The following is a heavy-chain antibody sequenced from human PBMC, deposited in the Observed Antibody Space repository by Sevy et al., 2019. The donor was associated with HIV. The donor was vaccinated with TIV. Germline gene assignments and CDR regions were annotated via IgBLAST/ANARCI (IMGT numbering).Heavy chain of an antibody. CDR1: GYTFSDNY. Sequence: ASVKVSCKASGYTFSDNYMHWVRQAPGQGLEWVGRINPRTGDTMYAQKFQGRVTVTRDTSISTAYMELSRLTSDDTAIYYCAKDKLLDAFDIWGQGTRVTVSS. V-gene: IGHV1-2*06. CDR2: INPRTGDT. J-gene: IGHJ3*02. CDR3: AKDKLLDAFDI. D-gene: IGHD2-15*01.